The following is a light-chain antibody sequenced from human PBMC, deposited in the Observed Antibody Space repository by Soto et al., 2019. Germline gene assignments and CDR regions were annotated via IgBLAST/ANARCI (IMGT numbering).Light chain of an antibody. J-gene: IGKJ1*01. CDR2: DAS. CDR3: QQRNYWPRT. V-gene: IGKV3-11*01. Sequence: EIVLTQSPATLSLSPGERATLSCRASQSVSSYLTWYQQKPGQGPRFLIYDASNRATGIPARFSGSGSGTDFTLTISSLEPEDFAVYYCQQRNYWPRTFGQGTKVEIK. CDR1: QSVSSY.